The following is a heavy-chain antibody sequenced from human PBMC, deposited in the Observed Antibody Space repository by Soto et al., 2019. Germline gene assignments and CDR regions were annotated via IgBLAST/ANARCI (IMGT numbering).Heavy chain of an antibody. V-gene: IGHV3-30-3*01. D-gene: IGHD4-17*01. CDR1: GFTFSSYA. CDR2: ISYDGSNK. CDR3: ARVPTVVTTAYYFDY. Sequence: QVQLVESGGGVVQPGRSLRLSCAASGFTFSSYAMHWVRQAPGKGLEWVAVISYDGSNKYYADSVKGRFTISRDNSKNTLYLQMNSLRVEDTAVYYCARVPTVVTTAYYFDYWGQGTLVTVSS. J-gene: IGHJ4*02.